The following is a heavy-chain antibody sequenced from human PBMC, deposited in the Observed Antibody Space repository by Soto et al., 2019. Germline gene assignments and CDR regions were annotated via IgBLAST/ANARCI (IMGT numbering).Heavy chain of an antibody. CDR3: ARLAITILGVVIDIAAGYYGMDV. CDR1: GFTFSSYG. Sequence: QVQLVESGGGVVQPGRSLRLSCAASGFTFSSYGMHWVRQAPGKGLEWVAVIWYDGSNKYYADSVKGRFTISRDNSKNTLYLQMNRLRAEDTAVYYCARLAITILGVVIDIAAGYYGMDVWGQGTTVTVSS. CDR2: IWYDGSNK. V-gene: IGHV3-33*01. D-gene: IGHD3-3*01. J-gene: IGHJ6*02.